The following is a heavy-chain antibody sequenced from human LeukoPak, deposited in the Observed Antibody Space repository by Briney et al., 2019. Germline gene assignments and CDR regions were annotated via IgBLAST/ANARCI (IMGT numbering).Heavy chain of an antibody. Sequence: GGSLRLSCAASGFIFSSYAMSWVRQAPGKGLEWVSAISGGGDSTFYADSVKGRFTISRDNSKNTLYLQMSSLRAEDTAIYYCAKEEYSTRYYYYGMDVWGQGTTVTVSS. CDR1: GFIFSSYA. J-gene: IGHJ6*02. CDR2: ISGGGDST. D-gene: IGHD2-2*01. V-gene: IGHV3-23*01. CDR3: AKEEYSTRYYYYGMDV.